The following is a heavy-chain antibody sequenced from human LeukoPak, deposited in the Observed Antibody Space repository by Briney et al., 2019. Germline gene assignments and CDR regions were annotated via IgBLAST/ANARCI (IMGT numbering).Heavy chain of an antibody. Sequence: SETLSLTCAVSGGSISSGGYSWSWIRQPPGKGLEWIGYIYHSGSTYYNPSLKSRVTISVDRSKNQFSLKLSSVTAADTAVYYCARGYSGYDYAFDIWGQGTMVTVSS. CDR3: ARGYSGYDYAFDI. J-gene: IGHJ3*02. CDR2: IYHSGST. CDR1: GGSISSGGYS. V-gene: IGHV4-30-2*01. D-gene: IGHD5-12*01.